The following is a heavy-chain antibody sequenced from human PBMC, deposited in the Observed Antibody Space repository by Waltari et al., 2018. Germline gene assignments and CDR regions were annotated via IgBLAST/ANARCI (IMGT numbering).Heavy chain of an antibody. CDR1: GGTFSSYA. CDR3: AKARSRLAFLYYFDY. J-gene: IGHJ4*02. Sequence: VQMVQSGAEVKKPGASVKVSCKASGGTFSSYAMSWVRQAPGKGLEWFSAISGSGGSTYYADSVKVRFTISRDNSKNTLYLQMNSLRAEDTAVYYFAKARSRLAFLYYFDYWGQGTLVTVSS. V-gene: IGHV3-23*04. CDR2: ISGSGGST. D-gene: IGHD2-21*01.